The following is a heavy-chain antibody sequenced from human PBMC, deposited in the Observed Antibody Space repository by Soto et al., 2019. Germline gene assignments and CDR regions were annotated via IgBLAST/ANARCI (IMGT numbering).Heavy chain of an antibody. CDR3: VSQRTTVPTQAYCDY. CDR2: VYYRGRS. V-gene: IGHV4-39*01. CDR1: GGSVTNSSYY. J-gene: IGHJ4*02. Sequence: SETLSLTCTVSGGSVTNSSYYWVWIRQSPGKGLEWIGSVYYRGRSYSKSSVKSRVTISVDTSKNRFSLSLNSVTASDTAVYFCVSQRTTVPTQAYCDYWGPGALVTVSS. D-gene: IGHD4-17*01.